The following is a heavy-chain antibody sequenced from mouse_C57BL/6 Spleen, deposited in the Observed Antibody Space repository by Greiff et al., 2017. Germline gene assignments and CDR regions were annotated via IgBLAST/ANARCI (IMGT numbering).Heavy chain of an antibody. CDR2: IDPSDSYT. Sequence: QVQLQQPGAELVMPGASVKLSCKASGYTFTSYWMHWVKQRPGQGLEWIGEIDPSDSYTNYNQKFKGKSTLTVYKSSSTAYMQLSSLTSEDSAVYYCAKGGLKNYIAYWGQGTLVTVSA. V-gene: IGHV1-69*01. CDR1: GYTFTSYW. CDR3: AKGGLKNYIAY. J-gene: IGHJ3*01. D-gene: IGHD2-1*01.